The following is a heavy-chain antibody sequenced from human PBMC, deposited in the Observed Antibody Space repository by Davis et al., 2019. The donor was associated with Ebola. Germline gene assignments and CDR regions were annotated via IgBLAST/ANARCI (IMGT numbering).Heavy chain of an antibody. CDR2: IWDDGSNK. Sequence: GESLMISCAASGFTLSGYDMNWVRQAPGKGLQWVAVIWDDGSNKYYADSVKGRFTISRDNSKNTLYLQMNSLRAEDTAVYYCATTPQYSSGQNKPFDYWGQGTLVTVSS. CDR3: ATTPQYSSGQNKPFDY. V-gene: IGHV3-33*01. D-gene: IGHD6-19*01. J-gene: IGHJ4*02. CDR1: GFTLSGYD.